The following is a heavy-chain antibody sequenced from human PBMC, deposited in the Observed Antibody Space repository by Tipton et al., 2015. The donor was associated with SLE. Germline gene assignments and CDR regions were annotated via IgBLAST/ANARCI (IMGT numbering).Heavy chain of an antibody. J-gene: IGHJ4*02. CDR1: GGSISSDSYY. Sequence: GLVKPSETLSLTCTVSGGSISSDSYYWGWIRQPPGKGLEWIGSMYYSGSTYYNPSLKSRVTISVDTSKNQFSLKLSSVTAADTAVYYCARRPHRGYGFVYYFDYWGQGTLVTVSS. CDR3: ARRPHRGYGFVYYFDY. CDR2: MYYSGST. D-gene: IGHD5-12*01. V-gene: IGHV4-39*01.